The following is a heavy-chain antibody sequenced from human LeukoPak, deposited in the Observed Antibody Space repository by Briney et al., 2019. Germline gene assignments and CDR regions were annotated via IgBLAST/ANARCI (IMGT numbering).Heavy chain of an antibody. CDR3: ARAPSLAGLALDY. V-gene: IGHV3-48*04. CDR1: GFTFSSYS. CDR2: ISSSSSTI. D-gene: IGHD6-19*01. Sequence: GGSLRLSCAASGFTFSSYSMNWVRQAPGKGLEWVSYISSSSSTIYYADSVKGRFTISRDNAKNSLYLQMNSLRAEDTAVYYCARAPSLAGLALDYWGQGTLVTVSS. J-gene: IGHJ4*02.